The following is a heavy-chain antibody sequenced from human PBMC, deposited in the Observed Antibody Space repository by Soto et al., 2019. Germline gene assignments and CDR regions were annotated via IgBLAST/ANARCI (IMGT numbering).Heavy chain of an antibody. Sequence: SETLSLTCSVSGYSISRGYYWGWIRQFPGKDLEWLGSVFHGGNTYDNPSLKSPVTISLDTSKNQFSLRLASVTAADTALYYWCRTTVTTGPVDFDDWCQARLVTVTT. CDR1: GYSISRGYY. CDR2: VFHGGNT. V-gene: IGHV4-38-2*01. D-gene: IGHD4-17*01. CDR3: CRTTVTTGPVDFDD. J-gene: IGHJ4*02.